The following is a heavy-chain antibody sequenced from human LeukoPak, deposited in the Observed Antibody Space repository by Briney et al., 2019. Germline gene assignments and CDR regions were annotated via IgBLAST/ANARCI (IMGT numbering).Heavy chain of an antibody. CDR3: AKDRLLNCRGDCYIFDY. Sequence: GGSLRLSCVASGFTLRSYVMNWVRQTPGKWLEWVSSISGSGDSTFYADSVKGRFSISRDNSKNTLYLQVNGLRTEDTAVYYCAKDRLLNCRGDCYIFDYWGRGTVVTVSS. D-gene: IGHD2-21*02. CDR2: ISGSGDST. J-gene: IGHJ4*02. V-gene: IGHV3-23*01. CDR1: GFTLRSYV.